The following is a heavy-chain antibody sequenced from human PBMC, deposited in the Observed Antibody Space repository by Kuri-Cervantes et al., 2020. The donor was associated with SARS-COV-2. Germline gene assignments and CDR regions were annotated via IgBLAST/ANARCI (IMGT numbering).Heavy chain of an antibody. V-gene: IGHV3-21*04. Sequence: GESLKISCAASGFTVSSNYMSWVRQAPGKGLEWVSGISWNSVSVGYADSVKGRFTISRDNAKNSLYLQMNSLRAEDTAVYYCARDYSDYVWGTYNWFDPWGQGTLITVSS. CDR3: ARDYSDYVWGTYNWFDP. J-gene: IGHJ5*02. CDR1: GFTVSSNY. D-gene: IGHD3-16*01. CDR2: ISWNSVSV.